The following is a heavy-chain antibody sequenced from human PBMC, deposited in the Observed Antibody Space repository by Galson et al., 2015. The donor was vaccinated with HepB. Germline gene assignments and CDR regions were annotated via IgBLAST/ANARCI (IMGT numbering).Heavy chain of an antibody. CDR3: TTDLSWRGY. Sequence: SLRLSCAASGFIFSNAWMEWVRQAPGKGLEWVGRIKSKSDGGTTDHAAPVKGRFTISRDDSKNTLYLEMTSLKTEDTAVYYCTTDLSWRGYWGQGTLVTVSS. D-gene: IGHD1-1*01. CDR1: GFIFSNAW. CDR2: IKSKSDGGTT. J-gene: IGHJ4*02. V-gene: IGHV3-15*07.